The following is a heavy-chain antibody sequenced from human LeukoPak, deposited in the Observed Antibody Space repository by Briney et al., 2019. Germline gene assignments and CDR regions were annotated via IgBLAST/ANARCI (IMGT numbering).Heavy chain of an antibody. CDR1: GGPISRNNFF. J-gene: IGHJ4*02. V-gene: IGHV4-39*01. Sequence: NASETLSLTCTASGGPISRNNFFWGWIRQPPGKGLEWIGSIYYSGNTYYNPSLKSRLTIAVDTSRNQFSLKMSSVTAADTAVYYCATVGDNGGYYPFDYWGQGTLVTVSS. D-gene: IGHD4-17*01. CDR2: IYYSGNT. CDR3: ATVGDNGGYYPFDY.